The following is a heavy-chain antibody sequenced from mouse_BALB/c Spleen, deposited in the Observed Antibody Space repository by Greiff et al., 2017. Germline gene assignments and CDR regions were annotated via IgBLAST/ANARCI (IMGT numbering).Heavy chain of an antibody. Sequence: VQLKQSGGGLVQPGGSLKLSCAASGFTFSSYTMSWVRQTPEKRLEWVAYISNGGGSTYYPDTVKGRFTISRDNAKNTLYLQMSSLKSEDTAMYYCARHGYFDVWGAGTTVTVSS. J-gene: IGHJ1*01. V-gene: IGHV5-12-2*01. CDR3: ARHGYFDV. CDR1: GFTFSSYT. CDR2: ISNGGGST.